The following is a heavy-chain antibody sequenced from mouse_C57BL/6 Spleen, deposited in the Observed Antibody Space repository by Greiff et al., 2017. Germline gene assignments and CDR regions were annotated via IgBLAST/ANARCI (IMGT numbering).Heavy chain of an antibody. J-gene: IGHJ2*01. CDR3: ARGNLLLRYASYYFDY. CDR2: INPNNGGT. CDR1: GYTFTDYN. D-gene: IGHD1-1*01. V-gene: IGHV1-22*01. Sequence: VQLQQSGPELVKPGASVKMSCKASGYTFTDYNMHWVKQSHGKSLEWIGYINPNNGGTSYNQKFKGKATLTVNKSSSTAYMELRSLTSEDSAVYYCARGNLLLRYASYYFDYWGQGTTLTVSA.